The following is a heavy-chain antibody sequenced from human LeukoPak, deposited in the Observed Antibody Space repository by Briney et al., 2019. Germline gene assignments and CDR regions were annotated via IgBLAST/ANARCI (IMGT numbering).Heavy chain of an antibody. Sequence: ASVKVSCKASGYTFTRYYMNWVRQATGQGLEWMGRINPNIGVTNYAQKFHGRVTMTRDTSISTAYIELSSLISDEQTVYYFSIAKSGSSASWFDPWGQGTLVTVSS. CDR3: SIAKSGSSASWFDP. J-gene: IGHJ5*02. CDR1: GYTFTRYY. D-gene: IGHD2-2*01. CDR2: INPNIGVT. V-gene: IGHV1-2*06.